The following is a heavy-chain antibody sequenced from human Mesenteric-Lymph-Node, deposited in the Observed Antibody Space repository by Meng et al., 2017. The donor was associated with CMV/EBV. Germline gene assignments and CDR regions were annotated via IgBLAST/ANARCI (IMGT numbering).Heavy chain of an antibody. CDR2: VHPNSGNT. V-gene: IGHV1-8*02. Sequence: ASVKVSCKASGYTFTGYYMHWVRQAPGQGLEWMGWVHPNSGNTGYAQKFQGRVTMSSSTSISTAYMELSNLRSEHTAIYYCARGPPLVGATCDYWGQGTQVTVSS. CDR3: ARGPPLVGATCDY. CDR1: GYTFTGYY. J-gene: IGHJ4*02. D-gene: IGHD1-26*01.